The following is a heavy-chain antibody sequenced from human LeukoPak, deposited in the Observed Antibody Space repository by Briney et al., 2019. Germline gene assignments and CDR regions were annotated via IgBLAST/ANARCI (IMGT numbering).Heavy chain of an antibody. Sequence: PSETLSLTCTVSGGSISSSSYYWGWIRQPPGKGLEWIGTIYYSGSTYYNPSLKSRVTISVDTSKNQFSLKLSSVTAADTAVYYCARSGSYYYSFHYWGQGTLVTISS. CDR3: ARSGSYYYSFHY. D-gene: IGHD1-26*01. J-gene: IGHJ4*02. CDR2: IYYSGST. V-gene: IGHV4-39*01. CDR1: GGSISSSSYY.